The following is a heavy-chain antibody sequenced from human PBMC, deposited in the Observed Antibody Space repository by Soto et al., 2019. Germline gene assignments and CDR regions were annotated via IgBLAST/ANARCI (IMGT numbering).Heavy chain of an antibody. CDR2: INAGNWNT. CDR1: GYTISNFA. Sequence: ASVKVSCKASGYTISNFAMHWVRQAPGQRLEWMGWINAGNWNTKYSQKFQGRVTMTTDTSTSTAYMELRSLRSDDTAVYYCARDRRHSSGPYYYGMDVWGQGTTVTVSS. CDR3: ARDRRHSSGPYYYGMDV. D-gene: IGHD6-19*01. J-gene: IGHJ6*02. V-gene: IGHV1-3*01.